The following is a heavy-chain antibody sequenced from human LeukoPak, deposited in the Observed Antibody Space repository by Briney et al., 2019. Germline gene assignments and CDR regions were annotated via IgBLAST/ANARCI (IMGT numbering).Heavy chain of an antibody. CDR3: ARGSAADDAFDI. CDR1: GVTFSNNG. J-gene: IGHJ3*02. V-gene: IGHV1-69*13. CDR2: IIPVFGTP. D-gene: IGHD6-13*01. Sequence: ASVKVSCKASGVTFSNNGITWVRQAPGQGLEWMGGIIPVFGTPNHAQKFQGRVTITADESTSTAYMELSSLRSDDTALYYCARGSAADDAFDIWGQGTKVTVSS.